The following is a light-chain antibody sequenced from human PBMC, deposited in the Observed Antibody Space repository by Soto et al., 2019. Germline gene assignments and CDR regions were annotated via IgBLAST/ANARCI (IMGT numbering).Light chain of an antibody. CDR3: CSYAGSDTFII. V-gene: IGLV2-23*02. CDR1: SSDVWTYNL. CDR2: GVS. J-gene: IGLJ2*01. Sequence: QSALTQPASVSGSPGQSITISCTGTSSDVWTYNLVSWYQQHPDKAPKLVIYGVSKLPSGVSNRFSGSKSGNTASLTISGLQAEDEADYYCCSYAGSDTFIIVGGGTKLTVL.